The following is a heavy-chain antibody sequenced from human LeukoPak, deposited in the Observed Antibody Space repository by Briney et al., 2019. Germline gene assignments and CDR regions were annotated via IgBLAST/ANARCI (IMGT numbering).Heavy chain of an antibody. CDR3: ARVYLYYDILTGYGNYFDY. CDR2: IKQDGSEK. CDR1: GFTFSSYW. D-gene: IGHD3-9*01. Sequence: PGGSLRLPCAASGFTFSSYWMSWVRQAPGKGLEWVANIKQDGSEKYYVDSVKGRFTISRDNAKNSLYLQMNSLRAEDTAVYYCARVYLYYDILTGYGNYFDYWGQGTLVTVSS. J-gene: IGHJ4*02. V-gene: IGHV3-7*01.